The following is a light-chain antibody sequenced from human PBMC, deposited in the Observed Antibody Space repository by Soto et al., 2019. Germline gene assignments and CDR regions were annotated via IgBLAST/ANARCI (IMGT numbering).Light chain of an antibody. Sequence: EIVMTQSPATLSVSPGERATLSCRASQSVSSNLACYQQKPGQAPRLLMYGASTRATGIPGRFSGSGFGTEFTLTISSLQSEDFAVYYCQQYNNWPPGTFGQGTKVEIK. V-gene: IGKV3-15*01. CDR1: QSVSSN. CDR3: QQYNNWPPGT. J-gene: IGKJ1*01. CDR2: GAS.